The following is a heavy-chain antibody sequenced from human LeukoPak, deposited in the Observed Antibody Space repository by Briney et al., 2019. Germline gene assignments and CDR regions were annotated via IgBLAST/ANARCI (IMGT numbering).Heavy chain of an antibody. V-gene: IGHV1-8*02. CDR1: GYTFTSYY. Sequence: GASVKVSCKASGYTFTSYYMHWVRQATGQGLEWMGWMNPNSGNTGYAQKFQGRVTMTRNTSISTAYMELSSLRSEDTAVYYCARGGKYYYDSSGYRIHYYGMDVWGQGTTVTVSS. D-gene: IGHD3-22*01. CDR3: ARGGKYYYDSSGYRIHYYGMDV. J-gene: IGHJ6*02. CDR2: MNPNSGNT.